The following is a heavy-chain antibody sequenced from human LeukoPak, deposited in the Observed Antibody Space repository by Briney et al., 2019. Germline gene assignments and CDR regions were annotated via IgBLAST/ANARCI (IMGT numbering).Heavy chain of an antibody. D-gene: IGHD4-17*01. Sequence: PSETLSLTCTVSGGSISRYYWSWIRQPAGKGLEWIGRIYTSGGTNYNPSLKSRVTMSVDTSKNQFSLKLSSVTAADTAVYYCARDGDYVSWYFDLWGRGTLVTVSS. CDR3: ARDGDYVSWYFDL. CDR2: IYTSGGT. V-gene: IGHV4-4*07. J-gene: IGHJ2*01. CDR1: GGSISRYY.